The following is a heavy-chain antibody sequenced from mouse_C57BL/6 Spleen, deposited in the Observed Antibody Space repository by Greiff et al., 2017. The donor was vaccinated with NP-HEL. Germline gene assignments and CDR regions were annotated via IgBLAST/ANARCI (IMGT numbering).Heavy chain of an antibody. CDR2: IYPGDGDT. CDR3: ARFYYGSSYDYFDY. CDR1: GYAFSSYW. V-gene: IGHV1-80*01. Sequence: VQLQESGAELVKPGASVKISCKASGYAFSSYWMNWVKQRPGKGLEWIGQIYPGDGDTTYNGKFKGKATLTADKSSSTAYMQLSSLTSEASAVYFCARFYYGSSYDYFDYWGQGTTLTVSS. J-gene: IGHJ2*01. D-gene: IGHD1-1*01.